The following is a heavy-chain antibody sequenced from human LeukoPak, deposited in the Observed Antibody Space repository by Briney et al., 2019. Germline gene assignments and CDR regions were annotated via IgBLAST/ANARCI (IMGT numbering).Heavy chain of an antibody. Sequence: PGGSLRLSCAASGFTFGNYWMSWFRQAPGKGPEWVAHINMDGSEKYYVDSVKGRFTISRDNAKNSLYLQMNSLKVEDTAVYYCARDKVTYWGPGTLVTVSS. V-gene: IGHV3-7*01. CDR3: ARDKVTY. J-gene: IGHJ4*02. CDR1: GFTFGNYW. CDR2: INMDGSEK.